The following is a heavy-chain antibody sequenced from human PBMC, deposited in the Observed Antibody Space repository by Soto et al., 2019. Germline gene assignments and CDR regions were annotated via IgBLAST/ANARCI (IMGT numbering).Heavy chain of an antibody. D-gene: IGHD3-16*01. CDR3: AHDGRKASHLSLLKKGETWFAP. V-gene: IGHV2-5*02. CDR1: GFSLSTSGVG. J-gene: IGHJ5*02. Sequence: QITLKESGPTLVKPTQTLTLTCTFSGFSLSTSGVGVGWIRQPPGKALEWLALIYWDDDKRYSPSLKSRLTITKDPPKTQLVLKMTSMDPGATATYYCAHDGRKASHLSLLKKGETWFAPWGQGTLFPVSS. CDR2: IYWDDDK.